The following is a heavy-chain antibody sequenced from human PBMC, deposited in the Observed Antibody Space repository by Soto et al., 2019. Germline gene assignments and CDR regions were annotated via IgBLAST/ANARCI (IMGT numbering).Heavy chain of an antibody. CDR3: TRQGSGWSLH. CDR2: IRTKPNDYAT. CDR1: GFTFSGSA. V-gene: IGHV3-73*01. J-gene: IGHJ4*02. Sequence: EVQLVESGGGLVQPGGSLKLSCAASGFTFSGSAMEWVRQASGKGLEWVGRIRTKPNDYATAYAASVKGRFIISRDDSKSTAYPQMNSLKTEDTALYYCTRQGSGWSLHWGQGTLVTVSS. D-gene: IGHD6-19*01.